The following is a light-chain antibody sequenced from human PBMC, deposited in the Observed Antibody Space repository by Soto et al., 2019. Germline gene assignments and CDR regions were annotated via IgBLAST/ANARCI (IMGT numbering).Light chain of an antibody. CDR3: SSYTTIKTVV. J-gene: IGLJ2*01. CDR1: SSDIDTYKY. Sequence: QSALTQPASVSGSPGQSITISCTGTSSDIDTYKYVSWFQHHPGKAPKLIIFEVSNRPSGISDRFSGFKSANTAYLTISGVQPEDEADYHCSSYTTIKTVVFGGGTKVTVL. V-gene: IGLV2-14*01. CDR2: EVS.